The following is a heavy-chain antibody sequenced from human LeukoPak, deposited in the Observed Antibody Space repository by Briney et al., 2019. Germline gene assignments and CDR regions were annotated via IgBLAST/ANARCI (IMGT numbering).Heavy chain of an antibody. J-gene: IGHJ4*02. Sequence: GGSLRLSCAASGFTFDDYAMHWVRQAPGKGLEWVSLISWDGGSTYYADSVKGRFTISRDNSKNSLYLQMNSLRAEDTALYYCAKDNRSYGDYVDYWGQGTLVTVSS. CDR2: ISWDGGST. D-gene: IGHD4-17*01. CDR3: AKDNRSYGDYVDY. V-gene: IGHV3-43D*03. CDR1: GFTFDDYA.